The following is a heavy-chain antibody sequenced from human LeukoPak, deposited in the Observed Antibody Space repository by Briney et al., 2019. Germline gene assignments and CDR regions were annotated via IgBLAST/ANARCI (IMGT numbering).Heavy chain of an antibody. V-gene: IGHV3-74*01. D-gene: IGHD1-14*01. CDR1: GFTFISYW. Sequence: GGSLRLSCAASGFTFISYWMHWVRQAPGKGLVWVSRINGDGSSTSNADSVKGRFTISRDNAKNTLYLQMNSLRAEDTAVDYRARATGHQFSSNRKPQGAFDIWGQGTMVTVSS. J-gene: IGHJ3*02. CDR2: INGDGSST. CDR3: ARATGHQFSSNRKPQGAFDI.